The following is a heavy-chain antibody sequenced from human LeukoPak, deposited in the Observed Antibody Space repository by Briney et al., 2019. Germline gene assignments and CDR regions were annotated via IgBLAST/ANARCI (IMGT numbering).Heavy chain of an antibody. V-gene: IGHV4-34*01. Sequence: SETLSLTCAVYGGSFSGYYLSWIRQPPGKGLEWIGEINHSGSTNYNPSLKSRVTISVDTSKNQFSLKLSSVTAADTAVYYCARRELQQFDYWGQGTLVTVSS. CDR2: INHSGST. J-gene: IGHJ4*02. CDR1: GGSFSGYY. D-gene: IGHD1-7*01. CDR3: ARRELQQFDY.